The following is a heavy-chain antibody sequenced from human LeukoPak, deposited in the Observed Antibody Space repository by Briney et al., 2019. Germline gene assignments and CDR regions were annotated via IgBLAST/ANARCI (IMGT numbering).Heavy chain of an antibody. V-gene: IGHV3-48*03. J-gene: IGHJ4*02. CDR2: ISSSGDRTL. CDR1: GFTFSSYE. D-gene: IGHD3-22*01. Sequence: GGSLRLSYAASGFTFSSYEMIWVRQAPGQGLEWLAYISSSGDRTLYCSASMKGRFTVSRDNAKNSLYLQMNTLTIEDTAVYYCARESDGGGYRFDYWGQGSLVTVSS. CDR3: ARESDGGGYRFDY.